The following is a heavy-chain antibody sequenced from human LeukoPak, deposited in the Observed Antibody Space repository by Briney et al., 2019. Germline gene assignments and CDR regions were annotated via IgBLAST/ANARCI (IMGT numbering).Heavy chain of an antibody. J-gene: IGHJ4*02. Sequence: GGSLRLSCTASGFTFSTYAMSWVRQAPGKGLEWVSGISGSGGSTYYADSVKGRFTISRDNSKNTLYLQMNSLRAEDTAVYYCAKDLSCSSASCRPDYWGQGTLVTVSS. V-gene: IGHV3-23*01. CDR2: ISGSGGST. D-gene: IGHD2-2*01. CDR3: AKDLSCSSASCRPDY. CDR1: GFTFSTYA.